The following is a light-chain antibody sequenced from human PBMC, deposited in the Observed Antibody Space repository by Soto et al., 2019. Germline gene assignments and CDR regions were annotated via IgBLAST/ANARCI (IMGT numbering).Light chain of an antibody. Sequence: IVLPLSPGTLSLSPAAGATLSHRASQNIGTYLAWYQQKPGQAPRLVIYGASSRATGIPDRFSASGSGTDFTLTISRLEPEDFAVYYCQQYTSAPLTFGQGTKVDIK. J-gene: IGKJ1*01. CDR3: QQYTSAPLT. CDR2: GAS. CDR1: QNIGTY. V-gene: IGKV3-20*01.